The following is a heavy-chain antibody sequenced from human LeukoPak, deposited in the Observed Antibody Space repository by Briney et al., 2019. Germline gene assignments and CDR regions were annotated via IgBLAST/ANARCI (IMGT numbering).Heavy chain of an antibody. D-gene: IGHD3-3*01. J-gene: IGHJ5*02. Sequence: PSETLSLTCAVYGGSFSGYYWSWIRQPPGKGLEWIGEINYSGSTNYNPSLKSRVTISADTSKNQFSLKLSSVTAADTAVYYCAKLEGASNWFDPWGQGTLVTVSS. CDR1: GGSFSGYY. CDR2: INYSGST. V-gene: IGHV4-34*01. CDR3: AKLEGASNWFDP.